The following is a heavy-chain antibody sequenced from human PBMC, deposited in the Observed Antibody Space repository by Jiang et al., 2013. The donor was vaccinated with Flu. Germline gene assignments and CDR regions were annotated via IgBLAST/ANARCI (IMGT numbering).Heavy chain of an antibody. V-gene: IGHV4-39*01. Sequence: LLKPSETLSLTCAVYGGSISSSSYYWGWIRQPPGKGLEWIGSIYYSGSTYYNPSLKSRVTISVDTSKNQFSLKLSSVTAADTAVYYCARWYSGYDVFDYWAREPWSPSPQ. D-gene: IGHD5-12*01. J-gene: IGHJ4*02. CDR1: GGSISSSSYY. CDR2: IYYSGST. CDR3: ARWYSGYDVFDY.